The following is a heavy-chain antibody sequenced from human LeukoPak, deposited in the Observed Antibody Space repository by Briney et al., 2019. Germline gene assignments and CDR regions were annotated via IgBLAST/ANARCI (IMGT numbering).Heavy chain of an antibody. CDR3: ARHDCSSTSCYYYYYMDV. J-gene: IGHJ6*03. CDR1: GGTFSSYA. D-gene: IGHD2-2*01. Sequence: GASVKVSCKASGGTFSSYAISWVRQAPGQGLEWMGGIIPIFGTANYAQKFQGRVTITADESTSTAYMELSSLRSEDTAVYYCARHDCSSTSCYYYYYMDVWGKGTTVTVSS. V-gene: IGHV1-69*13. CDR2: IIPIFGTA.